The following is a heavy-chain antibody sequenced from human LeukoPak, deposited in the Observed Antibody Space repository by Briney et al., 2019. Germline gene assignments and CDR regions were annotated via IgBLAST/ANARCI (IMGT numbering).Heavy chain of an antibody. D-gene: IGHD2/OR15-2a*01. Sequence: PGGSLRLSCTASGFTFGDYAMSWFRQAPGKGLEWLSTIGSAGGSIFYADSVKGRFTISRDNSKSTLFLQMDSLRVEDTALYYCAKRGEVSTYYYFESWGQGALVTVSS. V-gene: IGHV3-23*01. CDR2: IGSAGGSI. J-gene: IGHJ4*02. CDR1: GFTFGDYA. CDR3: AKRGEVSTYYYFES.